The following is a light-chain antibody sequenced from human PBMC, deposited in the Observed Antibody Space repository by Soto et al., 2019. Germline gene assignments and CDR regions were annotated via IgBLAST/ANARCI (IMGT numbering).Light chain of an antibody. CDR3: QQYNSPPYT. V-gene: IGKV4-1*01. Sequence: DIVMTQSPDSLSVSLGERATINCRSSQSILYSSNNKNQLAWYQQKPGQPPRLLIYWASTRESGVPDRFSGSESGTDFTLTISGLQAEDVAVYYCQQYNSPPYTFGQGTKLEI. J-gene: IGKJ2*01. CDR2: WAS. CDR1: QSILYSSNNKNQ.